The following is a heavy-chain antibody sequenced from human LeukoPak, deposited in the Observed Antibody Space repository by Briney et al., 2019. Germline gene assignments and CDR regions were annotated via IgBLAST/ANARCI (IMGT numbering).Heavy chain of an antibody. Sequence: PSETLSLTCAVYGGSFSGYYWSWIRQPPGKGLEWIGEINHSGSTNYNPSLKSRVTISVDTSKNQFSLKLSSVTAADTAVYYCARGRRPIAAAGNYNWFDPWGQGTLVTVSS. CDR2: INHSGST. CDR3: ARGRRPIAAAGNYNWFDP. V-gene: IGHV4-34*01. J-gene: IGHJ5*02. D-gene: IGHD6-13*01. CDR1: GGSFSGYY.